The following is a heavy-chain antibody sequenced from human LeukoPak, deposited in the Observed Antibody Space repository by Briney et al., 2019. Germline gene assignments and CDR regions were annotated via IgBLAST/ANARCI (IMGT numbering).Heavy chain of an antibody. Sequence: PGRSLRISCAASGFTFSSYGMHWVRRAPGKGLEWVAVISCDGSNKYYADSVKGRFTISRDNSKNTLYLQMNSLRAEDTAVYYCAKGDRGYSYGPDYWGQGTLVTVSS. CDR2: ISCDGSNK. CDR3: AKGDRGYSYGPDY. D-gene: IGHD5-18*01. V-gene: IGHV3-30*18. J-gene: IGHJ4*02. CDR1: GFTFSSYG.